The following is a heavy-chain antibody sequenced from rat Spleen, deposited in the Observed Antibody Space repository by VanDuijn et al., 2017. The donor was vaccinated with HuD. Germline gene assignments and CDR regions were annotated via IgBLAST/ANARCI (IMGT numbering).Heavy chain of an antibody. CDR1: GFIFSDFG. V-gene: IGHV5-19*01. J-gene: IGHJ1*01. CDR3: ARHGLHPYWYFDF. Sequence: EVQLVESGGGLVQPGRSLKLSCTASGFIFSDFGMHWIRQAPTMGLEWVASISYDGSSTYYRDSVKGRFTISRDTAKSTLYLQMDSLRSEDTASYYCARHGLHPYWYFDFWGPGTMVTVSS. CDR2: ISYDGSST. D-gene: IGHD4-6*01.